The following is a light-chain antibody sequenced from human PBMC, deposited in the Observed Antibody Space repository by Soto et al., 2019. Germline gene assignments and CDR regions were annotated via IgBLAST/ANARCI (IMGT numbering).Light chain of an antibody. J-gene: IGKJ4*01. CDR1: QTVRNNY. Sequence: EFVLKQSPGTLPLSPGEIATLSCRASQTVRNNYLAWYQQKPGQAPRLLIYDASSRATGIPDRFSGGGSGTDFTLTISRLEPEDFEVYYCQQFSSYPLTFGGGTKVDIK. CDR2: DAS. CDR3: QQFSSYPLT. V-gene: IGKV3-20*01.